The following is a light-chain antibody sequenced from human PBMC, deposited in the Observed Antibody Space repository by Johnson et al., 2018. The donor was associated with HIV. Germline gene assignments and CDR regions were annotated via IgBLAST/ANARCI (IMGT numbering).Light chain of an antibody. CDR3: GAWDSSLSAHYV. CDR2: ENN. CDR1: SSKIGNNY. V-gene: IGLV1-51*02. J-gene: IGLJ1*01. Sequence: QSVLTQPPSVSAATGQKVTISCSGSSSKIGNNYVSWYQQLPGTAPKLLIYENNKRPSGIPDRFSASESGTSATLGITGLQTGDEADYYCGAWDSSLSAHYVFGTGTKVTVL.